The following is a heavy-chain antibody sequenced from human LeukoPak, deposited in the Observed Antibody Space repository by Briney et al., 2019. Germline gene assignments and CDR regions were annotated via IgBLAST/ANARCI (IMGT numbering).Heavy chain of an antibody. D-gene: IGHD3-16*01. CDR2: ITGSGGAV. CDR1: EFTFSSYD. CDR3: ARNGGGLDY. Sequence: GGSLRLSCAASEFTFSSYDIIWVRQAPGKGLEWVSWITGSGGAVKYTDSVEGRFTISRDNAKESVYLQMNSLRVEDTAVYYCARNGGGLDYRGQGTLITVSS. V-gene: IGHV3-48*03. J-gene: IGHJ4*02.